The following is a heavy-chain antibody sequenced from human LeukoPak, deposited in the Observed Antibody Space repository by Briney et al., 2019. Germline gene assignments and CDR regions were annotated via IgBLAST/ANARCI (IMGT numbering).Heavy chain of an antibody. V-gene: IGHV3-23*01. CDR2: ISGTGHST. CDR1: GFTFSSYA. J-gene: IGHJ4*02. CDR3: AKDLRVAVGRGYFDY. D-gene: IGHD6-19*01. Sequence: GGSLRLSCAASGFTFSSYAMSWVRQAPGKGLEWVSAISGTGHSTYYADPVKGRFTISRDNSKNTLDLHMNSLRAKDTAVYYCAKDLRVAVGRGYFDYWGQGTLVTVSS.